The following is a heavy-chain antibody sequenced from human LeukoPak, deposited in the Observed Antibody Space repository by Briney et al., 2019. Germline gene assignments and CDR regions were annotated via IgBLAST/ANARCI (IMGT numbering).Heavy chain of an antibody. V-gene: IGHV1-69*05. J-gene: IGHJ3*02. CDR3: ARSLAPMIVVAQEAFDI. D-gene: IGHD3-22*01. Sequence: ASVKVSCKASGGTFSSYAISWVRQAPGQGLEWMGGIIPIFGTANYAQKFQGRVMITTDESTSTAYMELSSLRSEDTAVYYCARSLAPMIVVAQEAFDIWGQGTMVTVSS. CDR1: GGTFSSYA. CDR2: IIPIFGTA.